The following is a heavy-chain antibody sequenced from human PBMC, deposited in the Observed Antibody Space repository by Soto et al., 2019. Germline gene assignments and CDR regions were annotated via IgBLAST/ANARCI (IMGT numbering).Heavy chain of an antibody. V-gene: IGHV1-2*04. CDR1: GYTFTVYY. J-gene: IGHJ6*02. CDR2: INPNSGGT. D-gene: IGHD2-2*01. CDR3: AREGDCISTSCYSYGMDV. Sequence: ASVKVSCKASGYTFTVYYMHWVLQAPGQGLEWMGWINPNSGGTNYAQKFQGWVTMTRDTSISTAYMELSRLRSDDTAVYYCAREGDCISTSCYSYGMDVWGQGTTVTVSS.